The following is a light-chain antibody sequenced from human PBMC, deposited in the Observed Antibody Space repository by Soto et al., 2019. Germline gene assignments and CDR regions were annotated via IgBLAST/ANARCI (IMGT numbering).Light chain of an antibody. CDR3: SSYTTSSLYV. CDR1: NSDVGGYNY. V-gene: IGLV2-14*01. CDR2: DVS. Sequence: QSVLTQPASVSWSPGQSITISCSGTNSDVGGYNYVSWYQQHPGKAPKLMIYDVSYRPSGISNRFSGSKSDNTASLTISGLQAEDEADYYCSSYTTSSLYVFGTGTKVTVL. J-gene: IGLJ1*01.